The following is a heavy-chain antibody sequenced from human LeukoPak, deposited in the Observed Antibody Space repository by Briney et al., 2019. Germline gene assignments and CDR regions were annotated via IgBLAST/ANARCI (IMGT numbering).Heavy chain of an antibody. CDR2: ISSSGGDI. CDR1: EFTFSSYG. CDR3: ARTDGGDY. D-gene: IGHD3-16*01. V-gene: IGHV3-21*01. Sequence: GGSLRLSCVASEFTFSSYGLNWVRQAPGKGLEWVSSISSSGGDIYYADSVKGRFTVSRDNAKNSLYLQMNSLRAEDTAVYYCARTDGGDYWGQGTLVTVSS. J-gene: IGHJ4*02.